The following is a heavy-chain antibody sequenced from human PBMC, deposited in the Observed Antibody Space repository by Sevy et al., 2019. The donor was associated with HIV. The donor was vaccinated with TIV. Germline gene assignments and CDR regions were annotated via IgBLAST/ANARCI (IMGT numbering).Heavy chain of an antibody. D-gene: IGHD3-22*01. J-gene: IGHJ4*02. CDR1: GFTFSSYA. CDR3: ARDQYYDSSGSPYFDY. CDR2: ISYDGSTK. Sequence: GGSLRLSCAASGFTFSSYAMHWVRQAPGKGLEWVAVISYDGSTKYEEDSVKGRFTISRDNSKNTLYLQMNSLRAEDTAVYYCARDQYYDSSGSPYFDYWGQGTLVTVSS. V-gene: IGHV3-30-3*01.